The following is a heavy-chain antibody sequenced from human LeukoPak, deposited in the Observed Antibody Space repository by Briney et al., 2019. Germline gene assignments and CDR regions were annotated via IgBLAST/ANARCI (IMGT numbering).Heavy chain of an antibody. CDR2: ISYDGNTK. CDR3: AKELIRWISYGSLGS. CDR1: GFTFNSYG. J-gene: IGHJ5*02. D-gene: IGHD5-18*01. V-gene: IGHV3-30*18. Sequence: PGGSLRLSCAASGFTFNSYGMHWVRQGPGKGLEWVAVISYDGNTKDYADSVKGRFTISRDNSKNTLYLQKNSLRAEDTAVYYCAKELIRWISYGSLGSWGQGTLVTVSS.